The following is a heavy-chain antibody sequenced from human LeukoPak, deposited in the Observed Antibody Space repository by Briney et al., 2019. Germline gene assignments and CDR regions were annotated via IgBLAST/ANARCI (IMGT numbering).Heavy chain of an antibody. CDR1: GGSFSGYY. Sequence: PSETLSLTCAVYGGSFSGYYWSWIRQPPGKGLEWIGEINHSGSTNYNPSLKSRVTISVDTSKNQFSLKLSSVTAADTAVYCCSLCPVVTHRYNWFDPWGQGTLVTVSS. V-gene: IGHV4-34*01. CDR3: SLCPVVTHRYNWFDP. CDR2: INHSGST. D-gene: IGHD4-23*01. J-gene: IGHJ5*02.